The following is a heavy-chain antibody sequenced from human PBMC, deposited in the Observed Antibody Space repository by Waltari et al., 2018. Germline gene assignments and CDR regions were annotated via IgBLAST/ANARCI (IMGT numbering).Heavy chain of an antibody. CDR2: INHSGST. D-gene: IGHD3-3*01. Sequence: QVQLQQWGAGLLKPSETLSLTCAVYGGSFSGYYWSWIRQPPGKGLEWIGEINHSGSTNYNPSLKSRVTISVDKSKNQFSLKLSSVTAADTAVYYCASRSFWSGRPTFDYWGQGTLVTVSS. J-gene: IGHJ4*02. V-gene: IGHV4-34*01. CDR3: ASRSFWSGRPTFDY. CDR1: GGSFSGYY.